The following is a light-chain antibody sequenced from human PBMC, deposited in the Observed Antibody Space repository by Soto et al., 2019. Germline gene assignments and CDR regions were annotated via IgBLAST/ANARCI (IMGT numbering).Light chain of an antibody. CDR1: QSVGSN. V-gene: IGKV3-11*01. Sequence: EIVLTQSPVTLSVSQGESVTLSCRASQSVGSNLAWYQQKPGQAPRLLIYDASNRATGIPARFSGSGSGTDFTLTISSLEPEDFAVYYCQQRSNWITFGQGTRLEIK. J-gene: IGKJ5*01. CDR2: DAS. CDR3: QQRSNWIT.